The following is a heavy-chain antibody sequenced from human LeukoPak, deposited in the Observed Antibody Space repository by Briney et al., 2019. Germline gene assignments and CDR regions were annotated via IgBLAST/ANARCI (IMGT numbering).Heavy chain of an antibody. CDR2: TYYRSKWYN. CDR1: GDSVSSNSAA. V-gene: IGHV6-1*01. CDR3: ARSGSDYDSSIAKTNWYFDL. D-gene: IGHD3-22*01. Sequence: SQTLSLTCAISGDSVSSNSAAWNWIRQSPSRGLEWLGRTYYRSKWYNDYAVSVKSRITINPDTSKNQFSLQLNSVTPEDTAVYYCARSGSDYDSSIAKTNWYFDLWGRGTLVTVSS. J-gene: IGHJ2*01.